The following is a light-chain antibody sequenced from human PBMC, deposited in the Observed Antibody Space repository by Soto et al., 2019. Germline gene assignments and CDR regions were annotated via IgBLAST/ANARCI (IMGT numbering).Light chain of an antibody. J-gene: IGKJ4*01. CDR3: QHYDNSPLT. CDR1: QSVNSRY. Sequence: EVVLTQSPGTLSLSPGERAILSCRASQSVNSRYLAWYQQKHGQAPRLLISGASSSATGIPDRFSGSGSGTDFTLIINRLEAEDCAVYYCQHYDNSPLTFGGGTKVEI. CDR2: GAS. V-gene: IGKV3-20*01.